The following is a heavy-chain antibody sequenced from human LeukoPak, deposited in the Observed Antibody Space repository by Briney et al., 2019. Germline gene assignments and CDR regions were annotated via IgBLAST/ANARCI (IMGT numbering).Heavy chain of an antibody. J-gene: IGHJ4*02. CDR2: INHSGST. Sequence: SSETLSLTCAVYGGSFSGYYWSWIRQPPGKGLEWIGEINHSGSTNYNPSLKSRVTISVDTSKNQFSLKLSSVTAADTAVYYCARGHRRITIFGVVMGPHFDYWGQGTLVTVSS. V-gene: IGHV4-34*01. CDR1: GGSFSGYY. CDR3: ARGHRRITIFGVVMGPHFDY. D-gene: IGHD3-3*01.